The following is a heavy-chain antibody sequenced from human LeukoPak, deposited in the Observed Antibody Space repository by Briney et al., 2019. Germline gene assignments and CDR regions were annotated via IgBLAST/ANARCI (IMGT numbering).Heavy chain of an antibody. Sequence: GGSLRLSCAASGFTFSSNSMHWVRQGPGKGLVWVSRIKRDGSGATYADSVKGRVTISRDNAKNTLYLQLNSLRAEDTAVYYCARGRSGGDYWGQGTLVTVSS. CDR1: GFTFSSNS. CDR2: IKRDGSGA. CDR3: ARGRSGGDY. J-gene: IGHJ4*02. V-gene: IGHV3-74*01.